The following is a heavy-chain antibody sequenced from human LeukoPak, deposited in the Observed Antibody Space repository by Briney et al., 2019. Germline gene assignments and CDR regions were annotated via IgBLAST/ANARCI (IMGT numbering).Heavy chain of an antibody. J-gene: IGHJ5*02. CDR2: IYYSGST. CDR3: ARFLWHRNWFDP. Sequence: SETLSLTCTVSGGSISSSSYYWGWIRQPPGKGLEWIGSIYYSGSTYYNPSLKSRVTISVDTSKNQFSLKLSSVTAADTAVYYCARFLWHRNWFDPWGQGTLVTVSS. V-gene: IGHV4-39*07. CDR1: GGSISSSSYY. D-gene: IGHD3-10*01.